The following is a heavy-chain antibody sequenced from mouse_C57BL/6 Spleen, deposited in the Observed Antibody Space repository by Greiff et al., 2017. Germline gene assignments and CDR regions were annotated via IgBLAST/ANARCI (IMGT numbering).Heavy chain of an antibody. CDR1: GYSITSGYD. CDR2: ISYSGST. CDR3: ARGDYGSSRGNAMDY. D-gene: IGHD1-1*01. V-gene: IGHV3-1*01. J-gene: IGHJ4*01. Sequence: EVMLVESGPGMVKPSQSLSLTCTVTGYSITSGYDWHWIRHFPGNKLEWMGYISYSGSTNYNPSLKSRISITHDTSKNHFFLKLNSVTTEDTATYYCARGDYGSSRGNAMDYWGQGTSVTVSS.